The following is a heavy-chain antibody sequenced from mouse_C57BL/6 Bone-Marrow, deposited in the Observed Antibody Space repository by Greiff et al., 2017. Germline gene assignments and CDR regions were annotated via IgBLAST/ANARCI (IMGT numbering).Heavy chain of an antibody. CDR3: AIAGGAQAKYDY. V-gene: IGHV1-74*01. Sequence: QAQLQQPGAELVKPGASVKLSCKASGYTFTSYWMHWVKQRPGQGLEWIGRIHPSDSDTNYNQKFKGKATLTVDKSSSTAYMQHSSLTSEDSAVYYCAIAGGAQAKYDYWGPGTTLSVSS. D-gene: IGHD3-2*02. CDR2: IHPSDSDT. CDR1: GYTFTSYW. J-gene: IGHJ2*01.